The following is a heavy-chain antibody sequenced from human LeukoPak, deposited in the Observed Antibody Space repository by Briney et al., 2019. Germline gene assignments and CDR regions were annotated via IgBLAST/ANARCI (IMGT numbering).Heavy chain of an antibody. CDR1: GYTFTSYG. CDR2: ISAYNGNT. Sequence: GASVKVSCKASGYTFTSYGISWLRQAPGQGLEGMGWISAYNGNTNYAQKLQGRVTMTTDTSTSTAYMELRSLRSDDTAVYYCARDSSSWYVGLYNRFDPWGQGTLVTVSS. D-gene: IGHD6-13*01. CDR3: ARDSSSWYVGLYNRFDP. V-gene: IGHV1-18*04. J-gene: IGHJ5*02.